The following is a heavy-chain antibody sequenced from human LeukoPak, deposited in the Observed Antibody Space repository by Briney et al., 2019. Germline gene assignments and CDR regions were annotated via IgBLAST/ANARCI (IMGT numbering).Heavy chain of an antibody. V-gene: IGHV5-51*01. CDR1: GSSFTSYW. CDR3: ARQVGATPHWFDP. J-gene: IGHJ5*02. D-gene: IGHD1-26*01. CDR2: IYPGDSDI. Sequence: GESLKISCEASGSSFTSYWTGWVRQLPGKGLEGMGIIYPGDSDIRYSPSFQGQVTISADKSISTAYLQWSSLKASDTAMYYCARQVGATPHWFDPWGQGTLVTVSS.